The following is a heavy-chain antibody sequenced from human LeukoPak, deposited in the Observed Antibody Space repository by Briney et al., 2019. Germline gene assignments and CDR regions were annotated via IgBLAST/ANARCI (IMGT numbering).Heavy chain of an antibody. CDR1: GYTFTSYG. CDR3: ARESVMYYDSSGYYHLFVY. V-gene: IGHV1-18*01. CDR2: ISVYDVNT. Sequence: GASVKVSCKASGYTFTSYGTSWVRQAPGQGLEGMGLISVYDVNTNYAQKLQGRVTMTTQTSTRTAYMELSSLRSDDAAVSYWARESVMYYDSSGYYHLFVYWGQGTLVTVSS. D-gene: IGHD3-22*01. J-gene: IGHJ4*02.